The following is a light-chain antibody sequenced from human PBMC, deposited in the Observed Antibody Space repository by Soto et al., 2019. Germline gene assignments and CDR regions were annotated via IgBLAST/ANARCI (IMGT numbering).Light chain of an antibody. CDR3: MQALQSPRT. J-gene: IGKJ1*01. Sequence: DILMTQSPLSLPVTPGEPASISCRSSQSLLHRDRYNYLDWYLQKPGQSPRLLIYLGSNRASGVPDRFSGSGSGTDFTLKIDRVEAEDVGVYYCMQALQSPRTFGQGTKVEIK. CDR2: LGS. CDR1: QSLLHRDRYNY. V-gene: IGKV2-28*01.